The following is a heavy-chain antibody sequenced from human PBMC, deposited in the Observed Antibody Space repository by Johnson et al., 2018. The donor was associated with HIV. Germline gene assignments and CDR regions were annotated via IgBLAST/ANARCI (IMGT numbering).Heavy chain of an antibody. Sequence: VQLVEPGGGLVQPGSSLRLSCAASGFSFDDYAMHWVRQVAGKGLEWVSGISWNSGSIGYADSVKGRFTISRDNAKNSLYLQMNSLRAEDTAVYYCARGIQPDAFDIWGQGTMVTVSS. CDR1: GFSFDDYA. D-gene: IGHD2-2*01. J-gene: IGHJ3*02. V-gene: IGHV3-9*01. CDR3: ARGIQPDAFDI. CDR2: ISWNSGSI.